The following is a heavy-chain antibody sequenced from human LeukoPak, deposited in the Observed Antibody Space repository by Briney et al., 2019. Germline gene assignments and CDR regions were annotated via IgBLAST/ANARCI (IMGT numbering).Heavy chain of an antibody. CDR3: GRRATTERGHSYGLDL. CDR1: GYTFGDYG. D-gene: IGHD5-18*01. CDR2: TNRRGDIT. V-gene: IGHV3-20*04. J-gene: IGHJ5*02. Sequence: GGSLRLSCAASGYTFGDYGMSWVRQVPGKGLEWVSGTNRRGDITGYADFVKGRFTISRDNAKNTLYLQMNSLRAEDTAVYYCGRRATTERGHSYGLDLWGQGTLVTVSS.